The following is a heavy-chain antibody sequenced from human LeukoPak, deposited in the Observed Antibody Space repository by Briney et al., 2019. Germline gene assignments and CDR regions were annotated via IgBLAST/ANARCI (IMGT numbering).Heavy chain of an antibody. CDR2: IWYDGSNK. J-gene: IGHJ4*02. V-gene: IGHV3-33*01. Sequence: GGSLRLSCAASGFTFSSYGMHWVRQAPGKGLEWVAVIWYDGSNKYYADSVKGRFTISRDNSKNTLYLQMNSLRAEDTAVYYCARGVEMATISGIDYWGQGTLVTVSS. CDR1: GFTFSSYG. D-gene: IGHD5-24*01. CDR3: ARGVEMATISGIDY.